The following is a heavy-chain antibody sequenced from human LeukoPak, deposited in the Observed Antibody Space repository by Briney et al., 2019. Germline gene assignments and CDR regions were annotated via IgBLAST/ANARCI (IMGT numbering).Heavy chain of an antibody. J-gene: IGHJ6*02. CDR1: DGSITNND. CDR2: VHYSGST. D-gene: IGHD3-10*01. V-gene: IGHV4-59*08. Sequence: PSETLPLTCTVSDGSITNNDWSSVRQTPGKGLEFIGSVHYSGSTNYNPSLKSRVTISVDTSKNQFSLKLSSVTAADTAVYYCALGGERGYYYYGMDVWGQGTTVTVSS. CDR3: ALGGERGYYYYGMDV.